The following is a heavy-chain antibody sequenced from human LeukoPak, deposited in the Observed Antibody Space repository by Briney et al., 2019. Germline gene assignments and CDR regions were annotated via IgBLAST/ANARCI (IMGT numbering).Heavy chain of an antibody. D-gene: IGHD4-23*01. V-gene: IGHV4-59*01. Sequence: SETLSLTCTISDGSITTYYWSWIRQPPGQGLEWIGYIYYSGSANYNPSLKSRVTMSADASKNQFSLRLSSVTAADTALYYCVGDLGYRGNSGYFGLWGRGTLVTVSS. CDR1: DGSITTYY. J-gene: IGHJ2*01. CDR2: IYYSGSA. CDR3: VGDLGYRGNSGYFGL.